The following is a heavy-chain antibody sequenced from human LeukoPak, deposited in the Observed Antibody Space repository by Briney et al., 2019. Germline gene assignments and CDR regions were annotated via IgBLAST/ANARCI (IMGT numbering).Heavy chain of an antibody. CDR2: MNPNSGNT. D-gene: IGHD5-18*01. V-gene: IGHV1-8*01. J-gene: IGHJ4*02. CDR3: AVVRYSYGPLIDY. CDR1: GYTFTSYD. Sequence: ASVRVSCKASGYTFTSYDINWVRPATGQGLAWMGWMNPNSGNTGYAQKFQGRVTMTRNTSISTAYMELSSLRSEDTAVYYCAVVRYSYGPLIDYWGQGTLVTVSS.